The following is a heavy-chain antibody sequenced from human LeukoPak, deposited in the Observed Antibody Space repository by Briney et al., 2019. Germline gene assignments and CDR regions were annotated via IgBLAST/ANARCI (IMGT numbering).Heavy chain of an antibody. CDR3: ARGDIVVVVAASNFYYYYGIDV. D-gene: IGHD2-15*01. J-gene: IGHJ6*02. CDR1: GGSFSGYY. V-gene: IGHV4-34*01. Sequence: PSEALSLTCAVSGGSFSGYYWSWIRQPPEKGLEWIGEINHSGSTNYNPSLKRRVTRSVDPSKNQFSLKLSSVTAADTAVYYCARGDIVVVVAASNFYYYYGIDVWGQGTTVTVSS. CDR2: INHSGST.